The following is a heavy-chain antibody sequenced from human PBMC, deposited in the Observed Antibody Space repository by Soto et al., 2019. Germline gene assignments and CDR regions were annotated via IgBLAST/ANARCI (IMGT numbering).Heavy chain of an antibody. D-gene: IGHD3-3*01. CDR3: ARDPMESGEWLLFDY. CDR2: MNPNDGNT. V-gene: IGHV1-8*01. Sequence: QVQLVESGADVKKPGASVKVSCKASGYTFSNCEINWVRQASGQGLEWMGRMNPNDGNTGYAQNFQGRVSMTRNTSINTAYMELSSLRSDDTAVYYCARDPMESGEWLLFDYWGQGALVTVSS. J-gene: IGHJ4*02. CDR1: GYTFSNCE.